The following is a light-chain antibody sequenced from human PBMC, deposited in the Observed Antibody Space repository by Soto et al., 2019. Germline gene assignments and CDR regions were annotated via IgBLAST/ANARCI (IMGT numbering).Light chain of an antibody. V-gene: IGLV4-69*01. Sequence: QSVLTQSPSASASLGASVKLTCTLSSGHSSYTIAWHQQQAEKGPRYLMKLNSDGSHSKGDGIPDRFSGSSSGAERYLTISSLQSGDEADYSCQTWGTGIQVFGGGTKLTVL. CDR1: SGHSSYT. CDR2: LNSDGSH. J-gene: IGLJ2*01. CDR3: QTWGTGIQV.